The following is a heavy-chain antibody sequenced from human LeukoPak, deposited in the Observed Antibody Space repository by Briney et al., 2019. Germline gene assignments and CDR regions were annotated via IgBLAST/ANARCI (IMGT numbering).Heavy chain of an antibody. J-gene: IGHJ4*02. CDR2: IYYSGST. V-gene: IGHV4-31*03. D-gene: IGHD3-16*02. Sequence: SETLSLTCTVYGGSISSGGYYWSWIRQHPGKGLEWIGYIYYSGSTYYNPSLKSRVTISVDTSKNQFSLKLSSVTAADTAVYYCARLVWGSYRFQDWGQGILVTVSS. CDR1: GGSISSGGYY. CDR3: ARLVWGSYRFQD.